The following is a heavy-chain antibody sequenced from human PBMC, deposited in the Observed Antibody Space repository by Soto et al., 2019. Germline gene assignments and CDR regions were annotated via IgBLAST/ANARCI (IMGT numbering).Heavy chain of an antibody. V-gene: IGHV4-31*03. CDR3: ARGAVVVPAAILPVWFDP. D-gene: IGHD2-2*01. Sequence: QVQLQESGPGLVKPSQTLSLTCTVSGGSISSGGYYWSWIRQHPGKGLEWIGYIYYSGSTYYNPSLKSRVTISVDTSKNQFSLKLSSVTAADTAVYYCARGAVVVPAAILPVWFDPWGQGTLVTVPS. J-gene: IGHJ5*02. CDR2: IYYSGST. CDR1: GGSISSGGYY.